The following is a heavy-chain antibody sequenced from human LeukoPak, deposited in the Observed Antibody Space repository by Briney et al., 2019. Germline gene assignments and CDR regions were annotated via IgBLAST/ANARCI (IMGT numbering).Heavy chain of an antibody. Sequence: PGGSLRLSCAASGFTFSNAWMSWVRQAPGKGLEWVSVIYSGGSTFYADSVKGRFTISRDNSKNTVYLQMNSLRGEDTAVYYCARGGVAVTTVRYYFDYWGQGTLVTVSS. D-gene: IGHD4-11*01. CDR3: ARGGVAVTTVRYYFDY. V-gene: IGHV3-53*01. CDR2: IYSGGST. CDR1: GFTFSNAW. J-gene: IGHJ4*02.